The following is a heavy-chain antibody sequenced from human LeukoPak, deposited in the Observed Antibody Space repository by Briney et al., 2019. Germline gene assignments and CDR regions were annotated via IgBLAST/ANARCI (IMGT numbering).Heavy chain of an antibody. CDR1: GYTFTSYY. V-gene: IGHV1-46*01. CDR2: INPSGGST. Sequence: ASVKVSCKASGYTFTSYYMHWVRQAPGQGLEWMGIINPSGGSTSYAQKFQGRVTMTRDTSTSTAYMELSSLRSEDTAVYYCARPVDVVGVVATIFDYWGQGTLVTVSS. CDR3: ARPVDVVGVVATIFDY. J-gene: IGHJ4*02. D-gene: IGHD5-12*01.